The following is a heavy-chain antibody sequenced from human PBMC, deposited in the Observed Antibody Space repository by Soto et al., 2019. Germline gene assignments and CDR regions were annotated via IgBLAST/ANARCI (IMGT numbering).Heavy chain of an antibody. CDR1: GFTFSSYA. D-gene: IGHD3-3*01. CDR2: ISGSGGST. Sequence: GGSLRLSCAASGFTFSSYAMSWVRQAPGKGLEWVSAISGSGGSTYYADSVKGRFTISRDNSKNTLYLQMNSLRAEDTAVYYCAKGTADYDFWSGYSHYYYYGMDVWGQGTTVTVSS. J-gene: IGHJ6*02. V-gene: IGHV3-23*01. CDR3: AKGTADYDFWSGYSHYYYYGMDV.